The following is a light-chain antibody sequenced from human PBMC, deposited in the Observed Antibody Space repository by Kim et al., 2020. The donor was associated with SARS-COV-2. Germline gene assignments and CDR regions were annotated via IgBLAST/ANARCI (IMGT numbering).Light chain of an antibody. V-gene: IGKV3-20*01. CDR2: GAS. CDR3: QQYGRSALYT. CDR1: QSVSDNY. J-gene: IGKJ2*01. Sequence: EIVLTQSPGTLSLSPGERATLSCRASQSVSDNYLAWYQQKPGQAPRLLVYGASSRATGITDRFSGGGSGTDFTLTISRLEPEDSAVYYCQQYGRSALYTFGQGTKLAI.